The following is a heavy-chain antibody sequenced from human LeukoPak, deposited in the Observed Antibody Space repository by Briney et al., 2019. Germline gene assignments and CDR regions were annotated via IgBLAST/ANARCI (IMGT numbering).Heavy chain of an antibody. CDR1: GYSISSGYY. V-gene: IGHV4-38-2*02. CDR3: ARDQDAFDI. CDR2: IYHSGST. J-gene: IGHJ3*02. Sequence: SETLSLTCTVSGYSISSGYYWGWIRQPPGKGLEWIGSIYHSGSTYYNPSLKSRVTISVDTSKNQFSLKLSSVTAADTAVYYCARDQDAFDIWGQGTMVTVSS.